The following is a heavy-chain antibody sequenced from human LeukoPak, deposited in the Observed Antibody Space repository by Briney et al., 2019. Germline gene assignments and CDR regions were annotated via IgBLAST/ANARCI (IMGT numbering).Heavy chain of an antibody. V-gene: IGHV1-18*01. CDR1: GYTFTSYG. CDR2: ISAYNGNT. D-gene: IGHD6-13*01. J-gene: IGHJ6*02. Sequence: ASVKVSCKASGYTFTSYGISWVRQAPGQGLEWMGWISAYNGNTNYAQKLQGRVTMTTDTSTSTAYMELRSLRSDDTAVYYCARDLGIAAAGNYYYCGMDVWGQGTTVTVSS. CDR3: ARDLGIAAAGNYYYCGMDV.